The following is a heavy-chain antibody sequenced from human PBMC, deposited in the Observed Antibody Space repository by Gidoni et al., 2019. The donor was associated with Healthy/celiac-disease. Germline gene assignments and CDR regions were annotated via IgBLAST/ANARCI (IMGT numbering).Heavy chain of an antibody. CDR2: IYYSGST. Sequence: QLQLQESGPGLVKPSETLSRTRTVSGGSISSSSYYWGWIRQPPGKGLEWIGSIYYSGSTYYNPSLKSRVTISVDTSKNQFSLKLSSVTAADTAVYYCARVRRFGGVIAPPHAFDIWGQGTMVTVSS. CDR3: ARVRRFGGVIAPPHAFDI. V-gene: IGHV4-39*01. D-gene: IGHD3-16*02. J-gene: IGHJ3*02. CDR1: GGSISSSSYY.